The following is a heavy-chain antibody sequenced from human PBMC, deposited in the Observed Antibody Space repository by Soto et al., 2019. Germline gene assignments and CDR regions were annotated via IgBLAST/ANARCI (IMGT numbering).Heavy chain of an antibody. D-gene: IGHD6-13*01. V-gene: IGHV1-69*12. Sequence: QVQLVQSGAAVKKPGSSVKVSCKASGGTFSSYAISWVRQAPGQGLEWMGGIIPIFGTANYAQKFQGRVTITADESTSTAYMGLSSLRSEDTAGDYCARVGNYYHYGMDVWGQGTTVTVSS. J-gene: IGHJ6*02. CDR3: ARVGNYYHYGMDV. CDR2: IIPIFGTA. CDR1: GGTFSSYA.